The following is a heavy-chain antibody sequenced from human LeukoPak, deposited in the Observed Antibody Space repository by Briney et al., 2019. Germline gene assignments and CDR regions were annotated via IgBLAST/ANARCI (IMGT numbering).Heavy chain of an antibody. J-gene: IGHJ4*02. D-gene: IGHD3-16*01. CDR2: VDYNGAT. CDR3: TRGYYEPFDY. CDR1: GASISSDH. Sequence: SETLSLTCAVSGASISSDHWNWIRQLPGKGLEWNGNVDYNGATKYNPSLKSRIPISLDTSKNQFSLKLTSVTAADTALYFCTRGYYEPFDYWGEGRLVTVSS. V-gene: IGHV4-59*01.